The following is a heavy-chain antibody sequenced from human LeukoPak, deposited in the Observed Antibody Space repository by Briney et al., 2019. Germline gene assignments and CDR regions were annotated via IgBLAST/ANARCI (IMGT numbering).Heavy chain of an antibody. CDR1: GFGFDMYG. CDR3: SSASGPFDY. Sequence: GGSLRLSYAASGFGFDMYGMHWVRQAQGKGMEWVAVIWNDGSNKYYADSVKGRFTISRDNSKNTLYLQMNSLRGEDTALYYCSSASGPFDYWGQGTLVTVSS. V-gene: IGHV3-33*03. J-gene: IGHJ4*02. D-gene: IGHD3-10*01. CDR2: IWNDGSNK.